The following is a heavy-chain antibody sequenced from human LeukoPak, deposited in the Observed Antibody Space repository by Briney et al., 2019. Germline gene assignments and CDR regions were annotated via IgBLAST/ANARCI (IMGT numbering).Heavy chain of an antibody. J-gene: IGHJ4*02. CDR1: GGSISSYY. CDR2: IYTSGST. D-gene: IGHD3-22*01. V-gene: IGHV4-4*09. Sequence: SETLSLTCTVSGGSISSYYWSWIRQPPGKGREWIGYIYTSGSTNYNPSLKSRVTISVDTSKNQFSLKLSSVTAADTAVYYCARQGGYYDSSGYYGLLFDYWGQGTLVTVSS. CDR3: ARQGGYYDSSGYYGLLFDY.